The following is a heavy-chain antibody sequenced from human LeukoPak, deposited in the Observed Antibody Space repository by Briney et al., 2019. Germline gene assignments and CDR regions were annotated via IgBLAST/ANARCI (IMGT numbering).Heavy chain of an antibody. CDR2: ISGSGGST. CDR1: GFTFSSYE. Sequence: AGGSLRLSCAASGFTFSSYELNWVRQAPGKGLEWVSAISGSGGSTYYADSVKGRFTISRDNSKNTLYLQMNSLRAEDTAVYYCASIGGTLYYYYYMDVWGKGTTVTVSS. V-gene: IGHV3-23*01. D-gene: IGHD1-14*01. J-gene: IGHJ6*03. CDR3: ASIGGTLYYYYYMDV.